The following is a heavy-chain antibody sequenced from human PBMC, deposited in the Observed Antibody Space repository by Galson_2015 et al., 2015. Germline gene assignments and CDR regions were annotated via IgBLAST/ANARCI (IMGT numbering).Heavy chain of an antibody. CDR3: AGFYGSGSHTWFDP. Sequence: GTLSLTCSVSGGSFSNYYWSWIRQPPGKGLEWLGHISNSGSSNYNPSLKSRATILLATSKNQFSLKLSSVTAADTAVYFCAGFYGSGSHTWFDPWGQGTLITVST. J-gene: IGHJ5*02. CDR1: GGSFSNYY. D-gene: IGHD3-10*01. CDR2: ISNSGSS. V-gene: IGHV4-4*08.